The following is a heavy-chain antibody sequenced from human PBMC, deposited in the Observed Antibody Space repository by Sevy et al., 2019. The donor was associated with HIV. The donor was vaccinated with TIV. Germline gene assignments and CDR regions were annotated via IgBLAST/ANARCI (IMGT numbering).Heavy chain of an antibody. Sequence: GGSLRLSCAASGFTFSSYAMHWVRQAPGKGLEWVAVISYDGSNKYYADSVKGRFNISRDNSKNTLYRQMNSLRAEDTAVYYCASSGVGATSRAYYFDYWGQGTLVTVSS. CDR1: GFTFSSYA. CDR3: ASSGVGATSRAYYFDY. D-gene: IGHD1-26*01. CDR2: ISYDGSNK. J-gene: IGHJ4*02. V-gene: IGHV3-30-3*01.